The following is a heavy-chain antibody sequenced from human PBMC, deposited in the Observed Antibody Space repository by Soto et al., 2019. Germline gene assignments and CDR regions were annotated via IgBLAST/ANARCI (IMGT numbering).Heavy chain of an antibody. CDR3: AKDRSVDTRDWFDP. D-gene: IGHD5-18*01. CDR2: ISGSGGNT. J-gene: IGHJ5*02. CDR1: GFTFGTYA. Sequence: SLRLSCAASGFTFGTYAMNWVRQAPGKGLEWVSGISGSGGNTYYTDSVKGRFTISRDNSKNTLYLQMNSLRADDTAVYYCAKDRSVDTRDWFDPWGQGTLVTVSS. V-gene: IGHV3-23*01.